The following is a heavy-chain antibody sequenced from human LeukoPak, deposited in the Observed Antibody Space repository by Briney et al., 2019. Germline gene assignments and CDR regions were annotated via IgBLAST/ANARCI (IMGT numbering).Heavy chain of an antibody. CDR1: GYTFTGYY. J-gene: IGHJ1*01. Sequence: AAVKVSCKASGYTFTGYYMHWVRQAPGQGVEWMGRINPDTGGTKYAQKFQGRVTMTMGTSISTAYMELSRLTSDDTAVYYCARAKTGAAHEYFEYWGQGTLVTVSS. CDR2: INPDTGGT. V-gene: IGHV1-2*02. D-gene: IGHD2-15*01. CDR3: ARAKTGAAHEYFEY.